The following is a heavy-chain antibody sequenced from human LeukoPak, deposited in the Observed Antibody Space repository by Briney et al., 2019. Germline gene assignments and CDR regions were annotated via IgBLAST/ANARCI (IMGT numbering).Heavy chain of an antibody. D-gene: IGHD3-22*01. V-gene: IGHV3-23*01. CDR2: TSGSGGST. CDR1: GFTFSNSA. Sequence: GWSLRLSCAASGFTFSNSAMSWVGQAPGKGLEGVSATSGSGGSTYYADSVKGRFTISRDNSKNTLYLHMNTLRAEDTAVYYCAKDTQSMIVVPYYFDYWGQGTLVTVSS. CDR3: AKDTQSMIVVPYYFDY. J-gene: IGHJ4*02.